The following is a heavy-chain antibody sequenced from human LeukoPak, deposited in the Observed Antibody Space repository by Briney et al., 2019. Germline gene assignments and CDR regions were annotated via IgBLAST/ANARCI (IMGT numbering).Heavy chain of an antibody. CDR2: INPSGGST. J-gene: IGHJ3*02. CDR1: GYTFTSYY. D-gene: IGHD1-26*01. V-gene: IGHV1-46*01. CDR3: ARGVGTSIWRYDAFDI. Sequence: ASVKVSCKASGYTFTSYYMHWVRQAPGQGLEWMGIINPSGGSTSYAQKFQGRVTMTRDMSTSTVYMELSSVRSEDTAVFYCARGVGTSIWRYDAFDIWGQGTMVIVSS.